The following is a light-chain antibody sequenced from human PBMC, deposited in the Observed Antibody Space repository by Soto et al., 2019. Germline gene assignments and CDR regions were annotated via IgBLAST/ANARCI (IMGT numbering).Light chain of an antibody. V-gene: IGKV1-5*01. CDR1: QSVSIW. Sequence: DIQMTQSPSTLSASVGDRVTFTCRASQSVSIWLAWYQQKPRKAPKLLISGASTLESGVPSRFSGSGSGSEFALTISSLQPDDYATYYCQQYKTYLTFGQGTKVEIK. J-gene: IGKJ1*01. CDR2: GAS. CDR3: QQYKTYLT.